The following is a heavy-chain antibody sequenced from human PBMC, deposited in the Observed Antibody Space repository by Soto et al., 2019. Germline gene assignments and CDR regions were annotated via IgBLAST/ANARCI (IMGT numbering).Heavy chain of an antibody. D-gene: IGHD3-3*01. CDR1: GYIFTDYY. CDR3: ARDPHEFWTSYWFDP. J-gene: IGHJ5*02. CDR2: ISAYDGKT. Sequence: ASVKVSCKASGYIFTDYYMHWVRQAPGQELEWMGWISAYDGKTTYAEKFQGRVTLTTDTSTSTAYMELRSLRSDDTAIYYCARDPHEFWTSYWFDPWGQGTPVTVSS. V-gene: IGHV1-18*04.